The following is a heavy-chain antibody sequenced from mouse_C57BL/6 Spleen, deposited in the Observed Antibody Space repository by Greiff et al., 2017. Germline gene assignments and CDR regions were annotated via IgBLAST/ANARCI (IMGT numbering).Heavy chain of an antibody. D-gene: IGHD1-1*01. V-gene: IGHV1-81*01. J-gene: IGHJ2*01. CDR3: ARKTTTVVADY. CDR2: IYPRSGNT. CDR1: GYTFTSYG. Sequence: VKLQESGAELARPGASVKLSCKASGYTFTSYGISWVKQRTGQGLEWIGEIYPRSGNTYYNEKFKGKATLTADKSSSTAYMELRSLTSEDSAVYFCARKTTTVVADYWGQGTTLTVSS.